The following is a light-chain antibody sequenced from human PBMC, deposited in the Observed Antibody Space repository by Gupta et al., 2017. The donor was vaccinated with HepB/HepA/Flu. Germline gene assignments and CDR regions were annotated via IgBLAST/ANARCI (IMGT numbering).Light chain of an antibody. CDR2: GAS. CDR1: QSITYY. CDR3: QQTDSPPYT. V-gene: IGKV1-39*01. J-gene: IGKJ2*01. Sequence: DIQMTQSPSSLSASVGDRVTITCRASQSITYYLNWYQQKPGKAPKILIYGASSLQSGVPSRFSGSGSGTDFTLTISSLQPEDFAFYYCQQTDSPPYTFGQGTKLEIK.